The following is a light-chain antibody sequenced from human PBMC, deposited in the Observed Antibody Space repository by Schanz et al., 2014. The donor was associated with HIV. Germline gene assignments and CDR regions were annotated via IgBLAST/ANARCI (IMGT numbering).Light chain of an antibody. V-gene: IGLV2-23*02. J-gene: IGLJ2*01. CDR3: CSFSDSSSLV. CDR2: DVS. CDR1: SSDVGGYNY. Sequence: QSALTQPASVSGSPGQSITISCTGTSSDVGGYNYVSWYQQHPGKAPKLMIYDVSKRPSGVSNRFSGSKSGKTASLTISGLQAEDEADYYCCSFSDSSSLVFGGGTKLTVL.